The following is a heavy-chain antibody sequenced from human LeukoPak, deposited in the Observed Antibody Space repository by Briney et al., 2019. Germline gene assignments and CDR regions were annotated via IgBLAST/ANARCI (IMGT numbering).Heavy chain of an antibody. CDR1: GFTFSSYS. J-gene: IGHJ6*03. CDR2: ISSSSSYI. CDR3: ARDLSGYMDV. V-gene: IGHV3-21*01. Sequence: GRSLRLSCAASGFTFSSYSMNWVRQAPGKGLEWVSSISSSSSYIYYADSVKGRFTISRDNAKNSLYLQMNSLRAEDTAVYYCARDLSGYMDVWGKGTTVPVSS.